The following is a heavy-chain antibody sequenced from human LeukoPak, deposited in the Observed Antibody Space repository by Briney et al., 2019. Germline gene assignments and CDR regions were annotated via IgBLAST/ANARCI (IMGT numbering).Heavy chain of an antibody. D-gene: IGHD6-13*01. J-gene: IGHJ5*02. CDR3: ACRDLSSTWTLP. CDR1: EYSFTSYW. Sequence: GESLNISCQGFEYSFTSYWIGWVRPMPGKGMDWMEVIYPGDSKIRYNPSYQGQLTISVHKSISTAYLHWDSLRAADSAGYYCACRDLSSTWTLPWGQGTLVTVSS. CDR2: IYPGDSKI. V-gene: IGHV5-51*01.